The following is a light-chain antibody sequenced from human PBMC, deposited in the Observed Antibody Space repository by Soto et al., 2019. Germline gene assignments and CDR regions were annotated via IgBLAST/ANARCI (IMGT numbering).Light chain of an antibody. CDR3: QQSYSTPPS. V-gene: IGKV1-39*01. CDR2: AAS. Sequence: DIQMTQSPSSLSASVGDRVTITCLASQSISSYLNWYQQKPGKAPKLLIYAASSLQSGVPSRLSGSGSGTDFTLTITSLQPEDFATDYCQQSYSTPPSFGQGTKVEIK. CDR1: QSISSY. J-gene: IGKJ1*01.